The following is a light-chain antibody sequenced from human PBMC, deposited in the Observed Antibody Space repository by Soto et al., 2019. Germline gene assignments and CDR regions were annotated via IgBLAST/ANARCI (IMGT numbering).Light chain of an antibody. CDR2: GAS. Sequence: IVMTQSPATLSVSPRERVRVYCRVSQDIRSSLAWYQQKPGQAPRLLIYGASIRATGVPATFSGSGSGTDFTLTISRLEPEDFAVYYCQQYGSSRTWTFGQGTKVDIK. CDR3: QQYGSSRTWT. CDR1: QDIRSS. V-gene: IGKV3-20*01. J-gene: IGKJ1*01.